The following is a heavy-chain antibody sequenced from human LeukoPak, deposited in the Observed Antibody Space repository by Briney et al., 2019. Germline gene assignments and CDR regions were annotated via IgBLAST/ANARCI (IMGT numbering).Heavy chain of an antibody. CDR3: ARDRVGIAAAEGNWFDP. CDR1: GYTFTSYG. CDR2: ISAYNSNT. J-gene: IGHJ5*02. Sequence: GASVKVSCKASGYTFTSYGISWVRQAPGQGLEWMGWISAYNSNTNYAQKLQGRVTMTTDTSTSTAYMELRSLRSDDTAVYYCARDRVGIAAAEGNWFDPWGQGTLVTVSS. V-gene: IGHV1-18*01. D-gene: IGHD6-13*01.